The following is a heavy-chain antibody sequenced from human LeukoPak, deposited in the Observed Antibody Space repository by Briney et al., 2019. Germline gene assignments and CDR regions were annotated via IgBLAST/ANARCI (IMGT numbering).Heavy chain of an antibody. CDR2: IYYSGST. J-gene: IGHJ4*02. CDR3: ARCVTVLGAAAGLLDY. Sequence: SETLSLTCTVSGGSISSYYWSWIRQPPGNVLEWIGYIYYSGSTNYNPSLKSRVTISVDTSKNQFSLRLSSVTAADTAVYFCARCVTVLGAAAGLLDYWGRGTLVTVSS. D-gene: IGHD6-13*01. V-gene: IGHV4-59*01. CDR1: GGSISSYY.